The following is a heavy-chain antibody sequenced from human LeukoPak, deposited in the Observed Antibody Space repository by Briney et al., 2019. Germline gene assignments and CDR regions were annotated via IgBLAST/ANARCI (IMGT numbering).Heavy chain of an antibody. Sequence: SETLSLTCTVSGVSISSYYCSWIRQPPGKGLEWIGYISTSGSTDYSPSLKSRVTISVDRSKSQCSLNLSSVTATDTAVYYCAGHDEGSGWYRSYIDLWGRGTLVIVSS. CDR3: AGHDEGSGWYRSYIDL. J-gene: IGHJ2*01. CDR1: GVSISSYY. D-gene: IGHD6-19*01. V-gene: IGHV4-4*09. CDR2: ISTSGST.